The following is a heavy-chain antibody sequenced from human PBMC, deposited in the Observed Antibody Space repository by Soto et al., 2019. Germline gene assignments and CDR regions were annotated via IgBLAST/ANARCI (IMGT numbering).Heavy chain of an antibody. CDR2: VNHSGST. D-gene: IGHD3-22*01. V-gene: IGHV4-34*01. CDR3: ASVDSSGYYDNWFDP. J-gene: IGHJ5*02. Sequence: PSETLSLTCAVYGGSFSAYYWSWIRQPRGKGLEWIGEVNHSGSTNSNPSLKSRVSISLDTSKNQFSLKLSSVTAADTAVYYCASVDSSGYYDNWFDPWGQGTLVTVSS. CDR1: GGSFSAYY.